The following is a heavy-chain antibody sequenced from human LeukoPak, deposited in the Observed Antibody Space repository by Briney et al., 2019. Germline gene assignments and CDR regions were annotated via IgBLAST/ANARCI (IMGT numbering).Heavy chain of an antibody. CDR3: AELGITMIGGV. J-gene: IGHJ6*04. Sequence: GGSLRLSCAASGFTFTSYNMNWVRQAPGKALEWVSSITSDSRYMYYGDSVKGRFTISRDNAKNSLYLQMNSLRAEVTAVYYCAELGITMIGGVWGKGTTVTISS. CDR1: GFTFTSYN. V-gene: IGHV3-21*01. D-gene: IGHD3-10*02. CDR2: ITSDSRYM.